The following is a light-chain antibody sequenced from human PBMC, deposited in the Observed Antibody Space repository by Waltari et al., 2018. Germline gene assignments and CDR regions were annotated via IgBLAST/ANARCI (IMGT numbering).Light chain of an antibody. J-gene: IGKJ1*01. CDR3: QQSYTTPRT. CDR2: AAS. Sequence: DNQMTQSPSSLSASVGARVTITCRASQSIGTYLNWYQHKPGRAPELLLYAASTLQGGVPSRFSGSGSETHFTLAISSLQREDFATYYCQQSYTTPRTFGQGTKVEIK. CDR1: QSIGTY. V-gene: IGKV1-39*01.